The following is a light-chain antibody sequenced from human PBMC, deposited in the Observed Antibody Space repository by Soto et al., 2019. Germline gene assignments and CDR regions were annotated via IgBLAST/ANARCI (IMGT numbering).Light chain of an antibody. V-gene: IGKV1-5*01. Sequence: DLQMTQSPSTLSASVGDRVTITCRASQSISSWLAWYQQKPGKAPKLLIYDASSLESGVPSRFSGSGSGTEFTLTISSLQPDDFATYYCQQEWTFGQGTKVEIK. J-gene: IGKJ1*01. CDR1: QSISSW. CDR2: DAS. CDR3: QQEWT.